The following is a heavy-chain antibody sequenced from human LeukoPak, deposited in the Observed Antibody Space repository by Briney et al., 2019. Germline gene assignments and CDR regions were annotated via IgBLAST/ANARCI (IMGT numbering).Heavy chain of an antibody. V-gene: IGHV4-39*01. CDR3: AIVLTYGSRTYYFDY. D-gene: IGHD3-10*01. J-gene: IGHJ4*02. CDR1: GGSISSSSYY. Sequence: SETLSLTCTVSGGSISSSSYYWGWIRQPPGKGLEWIGSIYYSGSTYYNPSLKSRVTISVDTSKNQFSLKLSSVTAADTAVYYCAIVLTYGSRTYYFDYWGQGTLVTVSS. CDR2: IYYSGST.